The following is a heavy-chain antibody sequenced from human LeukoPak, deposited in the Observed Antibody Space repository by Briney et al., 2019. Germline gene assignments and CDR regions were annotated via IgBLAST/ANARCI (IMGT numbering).Heavy chain of an antibody. CDR3: TTNDAFDI. V-gene: IGHV3-15*01. Sequence: GGSLRLSCAASGFTFSNAWMNWVRQAPGEGLEWVGCIKNKIASGTTDYAAPVKGRFTISRDDSKNTLFLQMNSLNTEDTAMYYCTTNDAFDIWGQGTMVTVSS. J-gene: IGHJ3*02. CDR1: GFTFSNAW. CDR2: IKNKIASGTT.